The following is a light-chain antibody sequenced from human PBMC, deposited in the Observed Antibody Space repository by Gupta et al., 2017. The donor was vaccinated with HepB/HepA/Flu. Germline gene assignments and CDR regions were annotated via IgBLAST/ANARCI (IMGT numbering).Light chain of an antibody. CDR2: GKN. V-gene: IGLV3-19*01. CDR3: NSRDSSGNHLGVV. Sequence: SSELTQDPAVSVALGQTVRITGQGDSLRSYYASWYQQKPGQAPVLVIYGKNNRPSGIPDRFSGSSSGNTASLTITGAQAEAEADYYCNSRDSSGNHLGVVFCGGTKLTVL. J-gene: IGLJ2*01. CDR1: SLRSYY.